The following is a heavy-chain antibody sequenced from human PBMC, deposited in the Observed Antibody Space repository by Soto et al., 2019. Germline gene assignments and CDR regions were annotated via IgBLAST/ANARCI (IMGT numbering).Heavy chain of an antibody. CDR3: TTDPVDVDIVATTDRVYHYYSYMDV. CDR2: IKSKTDGGTT. Sequence: PVVLLRLPYAASGGTFRNPGGRWIRKTPGKGLEWVGRIKSKTDGGTTDYAAPVKGRFTISRDDSKNTLYLQMNSLKTEDAAVYYCTTDPVDVDIVATTDRVYHYYSYMDVWRKGTTVT. J-gene: IGHJ6*03. D-gene: IGHD5-12*01. V-gene: IGHV3-15*01. CDR1: GGTFRNPG.